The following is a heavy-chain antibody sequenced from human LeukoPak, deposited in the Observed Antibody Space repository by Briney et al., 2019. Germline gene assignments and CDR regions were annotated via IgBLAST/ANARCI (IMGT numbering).Heavy chain of an antibody. CDR2: IYYSGST. V-gene: IGHV4-39*07. D-gene: IGHD3-3*01. CDR3: ARAIFGVVSNWFWFDP. J-gene: IGHJ5*02. Sequence: SETLSLTCTVSGGSISSSSYYWGWIRQPPGKGLEWIGSIYYSGSTYYNPSLKSRVTISVDTSKNQFSLKLSSVTAADTAVYYCARAIFGVVSNWFWFDPWGQGTLVTVSS. CDR1: GGSISSSSYY.